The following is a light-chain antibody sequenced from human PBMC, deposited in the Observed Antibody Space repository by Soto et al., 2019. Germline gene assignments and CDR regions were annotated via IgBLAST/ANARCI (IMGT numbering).Light chain of an antibody. V-gene: IGKV4-1*01. CDR3: QQYYSTPRT. CDR2: WAS. Sequence: DIVMTQSPDSLAVSLGERATIDCKSSQSVFNSSYNKNFLAWYQQKPGQPPKMLIYWASTRQSGVPDRFSGSGSGTDFTLTISSLQAEDVAVYYCQQYYSTPRTFGQGTKLEIK. J-gene: IGKJ2*01. CDR1: QSVFNSSYNKNF.